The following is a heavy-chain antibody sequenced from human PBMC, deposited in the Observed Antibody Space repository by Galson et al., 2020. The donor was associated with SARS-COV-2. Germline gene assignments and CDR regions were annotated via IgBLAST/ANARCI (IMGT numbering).Heavy chain of an antibody. D-gene: IGHD2-15*01. CDR2: ISAYNGNT. CDR3: ARDFPSLKSDPREVGSVLDY. Sequence: ASVKVSCKASGYTFTSYGISWVRQAPGQGLEWMGWISAYNGNTNYAQKLQGRVTMTTDTSTSTAYMELRSLRSDDTAVYYCARDFPSLKSDPREVGSVLDYWGQGTLVTVSS. V-gene: IGHV1-18*04. J-gene: IGHJ4*02. CDR1: GYTFTSYG.